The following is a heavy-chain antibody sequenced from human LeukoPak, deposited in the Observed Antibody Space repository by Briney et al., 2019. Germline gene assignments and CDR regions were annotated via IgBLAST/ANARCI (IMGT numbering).Heavy chain of an antibody. Sequence: GGSLRLSCAASGFTFGSYAMSWVRQAPGKGLEWVSGIFGSGGSAHYAASVKGRVTISRDNSKNTGYLQMDSLRAEDTATYYCAKTTTGYSSGRYPAWPIDYWGQGTLVTVSS. CDR3: AKTTTGYSSGRYPAWPIDY. J-gene: IGHJ4*02. CDR2: IFGSGGSA. D-gene: IGHD2-15*01. V-gene: IGHV3-23*01. CDR1: GFTFGSYA.